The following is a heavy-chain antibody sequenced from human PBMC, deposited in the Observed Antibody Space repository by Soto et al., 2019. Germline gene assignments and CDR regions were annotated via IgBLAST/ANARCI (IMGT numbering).Heavy chain of an antibody. Sequence: SVKVSCKASGFTFTSSAVQWVRQARGQRLEWIGWIVVGSGNTNYAQKFQERVTITRDMSTSTAYMELSSLRSEDTAVYYCAATYYDFWSGYHMASNYFDYWGQGPLVTVSS. CDR3: AATYYDFWSGYHMASNYFDY. D-gene: IGHD3-3*01. J-gene: IGHJ4*02. CDR2: IVVGSGNT. V-gene: IGHV1-58*01. CDR1: GFTFTSSA.